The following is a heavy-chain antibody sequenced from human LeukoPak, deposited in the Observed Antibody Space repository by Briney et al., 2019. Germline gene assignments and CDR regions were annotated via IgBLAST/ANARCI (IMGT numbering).Heavy chain of an antibody. V-gene: IGHV3-21*01. Sequence: RGSLRLSCAASGFTFSSYSMNWVRQAPGKGLEWVSSISSSSSYIYYADSVKGRFTISRDNAKNSLYLQMNSLRAEDTAVYYCARVSSVAATLWADYYYYGMDVWGQGTTVTVSS. D-gene: IGHD2-15*01. CDR2: ISSSSSYI. CDR3: ARVSSVAATLWADYYYYGMDV. CDR1: GFTFSSYS. J-gene: IGHJ6*02.